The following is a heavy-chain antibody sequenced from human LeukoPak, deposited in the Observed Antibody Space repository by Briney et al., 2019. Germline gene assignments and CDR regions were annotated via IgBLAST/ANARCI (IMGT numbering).Heavy chain of an antibody. V-gene: IGHV1-18*01. CDR1: GYTFTSYG. J-gene: IGHJ4*02. CDR3: ARPVSGDGTAAAQFDY. D-gene: IGHD6-13*01. Sequence: ASVKVSFKASGYTFTSYGISWVRQAPAQGLDWMGWISAYNGKTNYAQKLQGRVTMTTDTSTSTAYMELRSLRSDDTAVYYCARPVSGDGTAAAQFDYWGQGTLVTVSS. CDR2: ISAYNGKT.